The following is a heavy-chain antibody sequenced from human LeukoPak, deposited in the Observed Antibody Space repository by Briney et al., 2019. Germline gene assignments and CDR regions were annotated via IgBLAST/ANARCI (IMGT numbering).Heavy chain of an antibody. CDR2: IYYSGST. D-gene: IGHD4-11*01. Sequence: SETLSLTCTVSGGSISSSSSYWGWIRQPPGKGLEWIGSIYYSGSTYYNPSLKSRVTISVDTSKNQFSLKLSSVTTADTAVYYCARRVRYSSLDYWGQGTLVTVSS. J-gene: IGHJ4*02. CDR3: ARRVRYSSLDY. V-gene: IGHV4-39*01. CDR1: GGSISSSSSY.